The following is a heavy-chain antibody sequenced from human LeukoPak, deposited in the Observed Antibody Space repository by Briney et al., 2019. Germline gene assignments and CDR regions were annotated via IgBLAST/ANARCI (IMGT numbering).Heavy chain of an antibody. Sequence: PGGSLRLSCAASGFMFSSFSMSWVRHVPGKGLEWVSTISAGGSTHYADSVKGRFTISRDNSKNTLFLQMNSLRAEDTAIYYCAKRPAAVRGVIPYLDYWGQGTLVTVSS. CDR2: ISAGGST. CDR1: GFMFSSFS. J-gene: IGHJ4*02. CDR3: AKRPAAVRGVIPYLDY. D-gene: IGHD3-10*02. V-gene: IGHV3-23*01.